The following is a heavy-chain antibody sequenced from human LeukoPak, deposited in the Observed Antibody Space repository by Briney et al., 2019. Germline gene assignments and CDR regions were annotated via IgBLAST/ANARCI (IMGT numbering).Heavy chain of an antibody. CDR1: GGSISISHF. D-gene: IGHD1-14*01. J-gene: IGHJ4*02. V-gene: IGHV4-39*07. Sequence: SETLSLTCTVSGGSISISHFWGWIRQPPGKGLEWIGSIYYSGITYSKPSLKSRVTISVDTSKNQFSLNLRSVTAADTAVYYCARVAEHMADFDYWGQGTLVTVSS. CDR2: IYYSGIT. CDR3: ARVAEHMADFDY.